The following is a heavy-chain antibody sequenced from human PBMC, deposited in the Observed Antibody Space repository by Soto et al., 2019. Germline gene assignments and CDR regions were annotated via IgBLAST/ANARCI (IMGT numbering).Heavy chain of an antibody. V-gene: IGHV3-23*01. CDR1: GFTFSSYA. CDR3: AKRKALTSDAFYI. Sequence: GGSLRLSCAASGFTFSSYAMSWVRQAPGKGLEWVSAISGSGGSTYYADSVKGRFTVSRDNSKNTLYLQMNSLRAEDTAVYYCAKRKALTSDAFYIWGQGTTVTVSS. CDR2: ISGSGGST. J-gene: IGHJ3*02.